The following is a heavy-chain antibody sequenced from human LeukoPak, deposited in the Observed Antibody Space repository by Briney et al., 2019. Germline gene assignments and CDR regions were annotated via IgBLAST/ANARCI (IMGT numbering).Heavy chain of an antibody. V-gene: IGHV3-48*02. CDR3: ARGVDIGATTPYYFDY. CDR1: GFTFSSYS. J-gene: IGHJ4*02. D-gene: IGHD5-12*01. Sequence: GGSLRLSCAASGFTFSSYSMNWVRQAPGKGLESVSYISSSSSTIYYEDSVKGRFTISRDNAKNSLYLQMNSLRDEETSVYYCARGVDIGATTPYYFDYWGQGTLVTVSS. CDR2: ISSSSSTI.